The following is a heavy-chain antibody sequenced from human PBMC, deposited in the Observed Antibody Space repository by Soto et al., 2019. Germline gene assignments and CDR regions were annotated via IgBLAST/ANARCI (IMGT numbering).Heavy chain of an antibody. D-gene: IGHD2-8*01. CDR3: AGGTGWLYAS. V-gene: IGHV3-7*05. J-gene: IGHJ5*02. CDR2: IKQDGSEK. Sequence: GGSLRLSCTASGFTFSSYWMNWVRQAPGKGLEWVANIKQDGSEKYYVDSVKGRFTISRDNAKNSLYLQINSLRAEDTAVYYCAGGTGWLYASWGQGTPVTVSS. CDR1: GFTFSSYW.